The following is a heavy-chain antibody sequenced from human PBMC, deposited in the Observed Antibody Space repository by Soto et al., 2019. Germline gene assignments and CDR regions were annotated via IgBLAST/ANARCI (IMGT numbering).Heavy chain of an antibody. CDR1: PVTVYNFAA. V-gene: IGHV3-23*01. J-gene: IGHJ6*02. CDR3: AKDRALENQTPYGMDV. D-gene: IGHD3-10*01. Sequence: EMQLLESGGGLGQPGGSLRLSCVASPVTVYNFAAMTWVRQAPESGLEWVSTIRGRGDHKFYADSVKGRFTISRDNSKNRVYLQMDGLRVEDTAVYYCAKDRALENQTPYGMDVWGQGTTVTV. CDR2: IRGRGDHK.